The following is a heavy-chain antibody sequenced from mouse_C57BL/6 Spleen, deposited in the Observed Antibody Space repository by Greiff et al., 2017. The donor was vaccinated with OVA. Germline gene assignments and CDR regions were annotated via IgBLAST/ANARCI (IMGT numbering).Heavy chain of an antibody. J-gene: IGHJ3*01. D-gene: IGHD2-1*01. CDR2: IYPGSGNT. CDR3: AREGGNRAWDLAY. Sequence: QVQLQQSGAELVRPGASVKLSCKASGYTFTDYYINWVKQRPGQGLEWIARIYPGSGNTYYNEKFKGKATLTAEKSSSTAYMQLSSLTSEDSAVYFCAREGGNRAWDLAYWGQGTLVTVSA. CDR1: GYTFTDYY. V-gene: IGHV1-76*01.